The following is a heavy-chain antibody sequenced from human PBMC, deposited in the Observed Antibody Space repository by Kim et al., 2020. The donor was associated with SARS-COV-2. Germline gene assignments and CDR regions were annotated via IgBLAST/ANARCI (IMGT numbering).Heavy chain of an antibody. CDR1: GGSFSGYY. CDR3: ARGLSGYSGYDRSTLPR. D-gene: IGHD5-12*01. J-gene: IGHJ4*02. Sequence: SETLSLTCAVYGGSFSGYYWSWIRQPPGKGLEWIGEINHSGSTNYNPSLKSRVTISVDTSKNQFSLKLSSVTAADTAVYYCARGLSGYSGYDRSTLPRWGQGTLVTVSS. CDR2: INHSGST. V-gene: IGHV4-34*01.